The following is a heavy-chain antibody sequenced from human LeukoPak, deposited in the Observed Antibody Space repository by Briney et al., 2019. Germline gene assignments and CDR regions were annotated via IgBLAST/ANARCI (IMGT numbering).Heavy chain of an antibody. CDR2: IKQDGSEK. CDR3: ASPSATTYYYDSSGYFDDAFDI. V-gene: IGHV3-7*01. D-gene: IGHD3-22*01. CDR1: GFTFSSYW. J-gene: IGHJ3*02. Sequence: GGSLRLSCAASGFTFSSYWMSWVRQAPGKGLEWVANIKQDGSEKYYVDSVKGRFTISRDNARNSLYLQMSSLRAEDTAVYYCASPSATTYYYDSSGYFDDAFDIWGQGTMVTVSS.